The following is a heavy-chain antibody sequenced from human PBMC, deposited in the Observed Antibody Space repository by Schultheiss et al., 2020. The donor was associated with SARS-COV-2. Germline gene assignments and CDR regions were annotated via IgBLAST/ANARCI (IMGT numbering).Heavy chain of an antibody. D-gene: IGHD3-3*01. CDR2: ISSSSSYI. CDR1: GFSLSTHA. J-gene: IGHJ3*02. CDR3: AREAFLWSGSPDAFDI. Sequence: GGSLRLSCATSGFSLSTHAMSWVRQAPGKGLEWVSSISSSSSYIYYADSVKGRFTISRDNAKNSLYLQMNSLRAEDTAVYYCAREAFLWSGSPDAFDIWGQGTMVTVSS. V-gene: IGHV3-21*01.